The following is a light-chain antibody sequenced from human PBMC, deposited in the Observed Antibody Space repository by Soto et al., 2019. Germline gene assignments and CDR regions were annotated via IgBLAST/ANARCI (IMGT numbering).Light chain of an antibody. CDR2: GAS. J-gene: IGKJ3*01. CDR3: HQYGSSLLFT. Sequence: EIVLTQSTGTLSLSPGERATLSCRASQSVSSSYLAWYQQKPGQAPRLLIYGASSRATGIPVRFSGSGSGTDFTFTISRLEPEDFAVYYCHQYGSSLLFTFGPGTKVYIK. V-gene: IGKV3-20*01. CDR1: QSVSSSY.